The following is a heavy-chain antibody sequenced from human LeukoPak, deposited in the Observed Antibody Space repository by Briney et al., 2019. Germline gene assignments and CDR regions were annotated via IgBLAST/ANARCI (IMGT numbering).Heavy chain of an antibody. CDR3: ARHNNMIDPSRGFDI. J-gene: IGHJ3*02. V-gene: IGHV4-61*02. CDR1: GDSISSGDYY. CDR2: IYTSGST. D-gene: IGHD3-22*01. Sequence: SQTLSLTCTVSGDSISSGDYYWSWIRQPAGKGLEWIGRIYTSGSTNYNPSLKSRVTMSVDTSKNQFSLKLSSVTAADTAVYYCARHNNMIDPSRGFDIWGQGTMVTVSS.